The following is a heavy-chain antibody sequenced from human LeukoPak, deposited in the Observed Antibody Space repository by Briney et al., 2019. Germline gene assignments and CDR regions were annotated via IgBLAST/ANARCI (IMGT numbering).Heavy chain of an antibody. Sequence: PGGSLRLSCAASGFTFSSYAMSWVRQAPGKGLEWVSAISGSGGSTYYADSVKGRFTISRDNSKNTLYLQMNSLRAEDTAVYYCARAVAGQYYFDYWGQGTLVTVSS. CDR3: ARAVAGQYYFDY. CDR2: ISGSGGST. V-gene: IGHV3-23*01. D-gene: IGHD6-19*01. J-gene: IGHJ4*02. CDR1: GFTFSSYA.